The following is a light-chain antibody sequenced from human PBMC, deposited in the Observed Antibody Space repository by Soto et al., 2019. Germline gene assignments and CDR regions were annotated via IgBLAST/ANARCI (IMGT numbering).Light chain of an antibody. CDR2: DAS. CDR3: QKYNSYSWT. Sequence: DIQMTQSPSTLSASVGDRVXXXXXXSQSISSWLAWYQQKPGKAPKLLIYDASSLESGVPSRFSGSGSGTEFTLTISSLQPDDFATYYCQKYNSYSWTFGQGTKV. CDR1: QSISSW. V-gene: IGKV1-5*01. J-gene: IGKJ1*01.